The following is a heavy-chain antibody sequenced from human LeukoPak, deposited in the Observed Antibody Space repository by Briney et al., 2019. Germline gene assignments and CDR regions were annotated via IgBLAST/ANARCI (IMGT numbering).Heavy chain of an antibody. V-gene: IGHV4-59*08. CDR3: ARHGDHSSSWSPELYYYYYMDV. CDR1: GGSISNYY. D-gene: IGHD6-13*01. Sequence: SETLSLTCTVSGGSISNYYWSWIRQPPGKGLKWIGYIHYSGSTYYNPSLKSRVTISGDTSKNQFSLKLSSLTAADTAVYYCARHGDHSSSWSPELYYYYYMDVWGKGTTVTISS. CDR2: IHYSGST. J-gene: IGHJ6*03.